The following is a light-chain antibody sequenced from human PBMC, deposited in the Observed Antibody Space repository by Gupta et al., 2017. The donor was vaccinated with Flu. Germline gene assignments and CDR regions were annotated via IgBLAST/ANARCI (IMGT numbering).Light chain of an antibody. J-gene: IGLJ2*01. V-gene: IGLV2-14*01. CDR3: SPYTSRGTVV. Sequence: QSALTQHASVSRSPGPSITISCTGTSSDVGGYNYVSWYQQHPGKAPQPMIYEVSHCPSGDSHRFSGSKSGNTASLTISGLQAEDEADYYCSPYTSRGTVVFGGGTKLSVL. CDR1: SSDVGGYNY. CDR2: EVS.